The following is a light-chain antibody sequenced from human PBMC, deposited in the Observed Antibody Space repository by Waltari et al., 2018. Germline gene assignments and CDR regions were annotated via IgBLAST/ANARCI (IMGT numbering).Light chain of an antibody. J-gene: IGKJ4*01. CDR1: QDISKN. V-gene: IGKV1-33*01. Sequence: DIQRTQSPFYLFASVGDRVTITCQASQDISKNLHWFQQKPGKAPNLLIYGASSLHTGVPSRFSGSKSGTHFTFTISSLQPEDIATYYCLQYHTFPLTFGGGTKVEIK. CDR2: GAS. CDR3: LQYHTFPLT.